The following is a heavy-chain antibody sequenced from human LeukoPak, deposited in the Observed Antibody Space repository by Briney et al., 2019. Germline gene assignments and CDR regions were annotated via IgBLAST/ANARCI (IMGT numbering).Heavy chain of an antibody. CDR3: AKSASGWPYYFDY. D-gene: IGHD6-19*01. Sequence: PGGSLRLSCAASGFTFNSYAMTWVRQAPGKGLEWVSGISGGGGSTYYADSVKGRFTVSRDNSKNTLYLQMNGLRAEDTAVYYCAKSASGWPYYFDYWGQGTLVTVSS. CDR1: GFTFNSYA. V-gene: IGHV3-23*01. J-gene: IGHJ4*02. CDR2: ISGGGGST.